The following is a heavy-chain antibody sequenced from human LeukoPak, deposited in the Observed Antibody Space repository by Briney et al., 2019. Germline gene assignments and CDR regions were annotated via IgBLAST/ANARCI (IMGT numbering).Heavy chain of an antibody. D-gene: IGHD2-2*01. CDR3: ARAYCSSTSCYQNLYYFDY. V-gene: IGHV1-18*01. CDR1: GYSFTKYG. CDR2: ISAYNGNT. J-gene: IGHJ4*02. Sequence: GASVKVSCKASGYSFTKYGLNWVRQAPGQGLEWMGWISAYNGNTNYAQKLQGRVTMTTDTSTSTAYMELRSLRSDDTAVYYCARAYCSSTSCYQNLYYFDYWGQGTLVTVSS.